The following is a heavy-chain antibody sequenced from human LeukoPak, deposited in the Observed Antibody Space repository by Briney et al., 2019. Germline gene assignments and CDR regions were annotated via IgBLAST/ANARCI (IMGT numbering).Heavy chain of an antibody. CDR3: ARDERFLEWSSRYLYYYYGMDV. J-gene: IGHJ6*02. CDR1: GGTFSSYA. CDR2: IIPIFGTA. V-gene: IGHV1-69*05. Sequence: GASVKVSCKASGGTFSSYAISWVRQAPGQGLEWMGGIIPIFGTANYAQKFQGRVTMTRDTSTSTVYMELSSLRSEDTAVYYCARDERFLEWSSRYLYYYYGMDVWGQGTTVTVSS. D-gene: IGHD3-3*01.